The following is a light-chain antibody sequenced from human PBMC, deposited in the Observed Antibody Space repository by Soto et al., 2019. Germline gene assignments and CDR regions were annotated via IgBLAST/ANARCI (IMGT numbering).Light chain of an antibody. Sequence: QSALTQPASVSGSPGQSITISCTGSSSDVGGYNYVSWFQQHPGKAPKLMIYDVSNRPSGVSNRFSGSKSGNTASLTISGLQAEDEADYYCSSYTPSGTGVFGGGTKLTVL. CDR3: SSYTPSGTGV. V-gene: IGLV2-14*01. CDR2: DVS. J-gene: IGLJ3*02. CDR1: SSDVGGYNY.